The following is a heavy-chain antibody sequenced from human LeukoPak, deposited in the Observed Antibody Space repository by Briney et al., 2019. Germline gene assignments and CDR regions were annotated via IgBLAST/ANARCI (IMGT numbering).Heavy chain of an antibody. CDR2: ISRNSTYI. Sequence: GGPLRLSCAASGFTFSSYIMNWVRQAPGKGLEWVASISRNSTYIHYADSVKGRFTISRDNARNSLFLQMNSLRAEDTAIYYCASDEGNYFDYWGQGTLSPSPQ. CDR3: ASDEGNYFDY. J-gene: IGHJ4*02. V-gene: IGHV3-21*01. CDR1: GFTFSSYI.